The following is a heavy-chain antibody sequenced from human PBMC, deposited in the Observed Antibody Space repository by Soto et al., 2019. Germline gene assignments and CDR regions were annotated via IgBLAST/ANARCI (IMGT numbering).Heavy chain of an antibody. D-gene: IGHD6-13*01. V-gene: IGHV3-23*01. CDR2: VSGSGDTT. J-gene: IGHJ4*02. Sequence: GGSQRLSCTASGLTFVNFASSWVRPDPGKGLEWVLTVSGSGDTTYYAGSVKGRFTISRDNSKNTLYLQMSSLRAEDTAIYYCARGTSSSWKNFDYWGQGTVVTVSS. CDR1: GLTFVNFA. CDR3: ARGTSSSWKNFDY.